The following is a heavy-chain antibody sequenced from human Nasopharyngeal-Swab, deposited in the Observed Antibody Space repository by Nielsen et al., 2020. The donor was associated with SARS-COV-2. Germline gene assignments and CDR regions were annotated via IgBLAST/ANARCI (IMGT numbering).Heavy chain of an antibody. Sequence: ASVKVSCKASGDTFSRFYMYWVRQAPGQGLEWMGRIYPRDGSTTYEQKFQGRVTMTRDASTSTVYMELSSLRSEDTAVYFCARERGYCSNNGCFGLDPWGQGTLVTVSS. D-gene: IGHD2-2*01. CDR2: IYPRDGST. CDR1: GDTFSRFY. V-gene: IGHV1-46*01. J-gene: IGHJ5*02. CDR3: ARERGYCSNNGCFGLDP.